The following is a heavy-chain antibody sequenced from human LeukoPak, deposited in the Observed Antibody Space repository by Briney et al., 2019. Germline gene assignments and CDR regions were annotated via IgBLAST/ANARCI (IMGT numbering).Heavy chain of an antibody. CDR3: AREQFRYGFRAFDI. J-gene: IGHJ3*02. Sequence: GGSLRPSCAVSGFTFSDYSMNWVRQAPGKGLEWVSYISSSSSTIYSLDSVRGRFTISRDNAKNSLYLQMNSLRAEDTAVYYCAREQFRYGFRAFDIWGQGTMVTVSS. CDR2: ISSSSSTI. D-gene: IGHD5-18*01. CDR1: GFTFSDYS. V-gene: IGHV3-48*01.